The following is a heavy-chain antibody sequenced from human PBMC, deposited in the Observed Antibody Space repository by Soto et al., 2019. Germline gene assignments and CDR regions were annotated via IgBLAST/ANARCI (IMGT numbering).Heavy chain of an antibody. CDR1: GYSFTSYW. Sequence: EVQLVQSGAEVKKPGESLKISCKGSGYSFTSYWIGWVRQMPGKGLEWMGIIYPGDSDTRYSPSFQGQVTISADKSIXTAYLQWSSLKASDTAIYYCERTAAAGKYYYGVDVWGQGTTVTVSS. V-gene: IGHV5-51*01. CDR3: ERTAAAGKYYYGVDV. J-gene: IGHJ6*02. CDR2: IYPGDSDT. D-gene: IGHD6-13*01.